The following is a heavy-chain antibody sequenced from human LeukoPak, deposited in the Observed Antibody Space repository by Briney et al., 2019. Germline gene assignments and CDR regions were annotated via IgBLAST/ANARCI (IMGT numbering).Heavy chain of an antibody. CDR1: GFTFSSYG. V-gene: IGHV3-33*01. D-gene: IGHD5-12*01. CDR3: ARGGTPYSGYDTYYYGMDV. Sequence: PGGSLRLSCAASGFTFSSYGMHWVRQAPGKGLEWVAVIWYDGSNKYYADSVKGRFTISRDNPKNTLYLQMNSLRAEDTAVYYCARGGTPYSGYDTYYYGMDVWGQGTTVTVSS. J-gene: IGHJ6*02. CDR2: IWYDGSNK.